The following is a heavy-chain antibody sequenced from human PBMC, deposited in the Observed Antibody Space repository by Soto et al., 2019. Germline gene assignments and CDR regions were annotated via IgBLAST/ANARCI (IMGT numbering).Heavy chain of an antibody. CDR3: AKLAAGADTPGDS. J-gene: IGHJ4*02. Sequence: SVKVSCKASGGTFSSYTISWVRQAPGQGLEWMGRIIPILGIANYAQKFQGRVTITADTSKNQFSLQLNSVIPEDTAIYYCAKLAAGADTPGDSWGQGTLVTVSS. D-gene: IGHD6-13*01. CDR1: GGTFSSYT. CDR2: IIPILGIA. V-gene: IGHV1-69*02.